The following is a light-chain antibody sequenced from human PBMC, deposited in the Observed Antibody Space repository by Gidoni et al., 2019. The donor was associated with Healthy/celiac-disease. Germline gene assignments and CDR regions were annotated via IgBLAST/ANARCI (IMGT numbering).Light chain of an antibody. CDR2: AGS. V-gene: IGLV2-23*01. Sequence: HSALTQPAPVSGSPGQSITISCTGTSSDVGSYHLVSWYQQHPGKAPKLMIYAGSKRPSGVSNRFSGSKSGNTASLTISGLQAEDEADYYCCSYAGSSTHVVFGGGTKLTVL. CDR3: CSYAGSSTHVV. J-gene: IGLJ2*01. CDR1: SSDVGSYHL.